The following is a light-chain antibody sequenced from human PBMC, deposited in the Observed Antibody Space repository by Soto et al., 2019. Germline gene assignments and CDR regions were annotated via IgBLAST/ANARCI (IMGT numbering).Light chain of an antibody. CDR3: QQRSNWPVT. J-gene: IGKJ1*01. V-gene: IGKV3-11*01. CDR2: DAS. Sequence: EIVLTQSPATLSLSPEEGATLSCRASQSVSSYLAWYQQKPGQAPRLLIYDASNRATGIPARFSGSGSGTDFTLIISSLEPEDFAVYYCQQRSNWPVTFGLGTKVDIK. CDR1: QSVSSY.